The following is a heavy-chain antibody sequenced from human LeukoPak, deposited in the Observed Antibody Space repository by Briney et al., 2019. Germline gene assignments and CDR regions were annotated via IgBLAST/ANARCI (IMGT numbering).Heavy chain of an antibody. D-gene: IGHD6-13*01. J-gene: IGHJ4*02. CDR2: IYYSGST. Sequence: SETLSLTCSVSGGSISNSNYYWGWIRQPPGKGLEWVGSIYYSGSTYYNSSLESRVTISVDTSKNQFSLKLSSVTAADTAVYYCASAWIAAAGSIDYWGQGTLVTVSS. CDR3: ASAWIAAAGSIDY. CDR1: GGSISNSNYY. V-gene: IGHV4-39*07.